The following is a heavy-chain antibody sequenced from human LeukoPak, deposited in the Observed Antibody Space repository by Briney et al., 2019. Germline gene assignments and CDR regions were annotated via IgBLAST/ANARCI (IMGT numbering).Heavy chain of an antibody. Sequence: PSETLSLTCAVYGGSFSGYYWSWIRQPPGKGLEWIGEINHSGSTNYNPSLKSRVTISVDTSKNQFSLKLSSVTAADTAVYYCARTFAGGGSNGYWGQGTLVTVSS. V-gene: IGHV4-34*01. D-gene: IGHD2-15*01. J-gene: IGHJ4*02. CDR2: INHSGST. CDR3: ARTFAGGGSNGY. CDR1: GGSFSGYY.